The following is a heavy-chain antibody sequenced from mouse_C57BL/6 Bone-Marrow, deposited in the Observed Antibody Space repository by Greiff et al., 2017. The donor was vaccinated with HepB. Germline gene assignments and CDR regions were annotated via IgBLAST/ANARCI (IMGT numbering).Heavy chain of an antibody. Sequence: QVQLQQSGAELVMPGASVKLSCKASGYTFTSYWMQWVKQRPGQGLEWIGEIDPSDSYTNYNQKFKGKATLTVDTSSSTAYMQLSSLTSEDSAVYYCAKDYYGSSYSAWFAYWGQGTLVTVSA. CDR2: IDPSDSYT. J-gene: IGHJ3*01. CDR1: GYTFTSYW. CDR3: AKDYYGSSYSAWFAY. D-gene: IGHD1-1*01. V-gene: IGHV1-50*01.